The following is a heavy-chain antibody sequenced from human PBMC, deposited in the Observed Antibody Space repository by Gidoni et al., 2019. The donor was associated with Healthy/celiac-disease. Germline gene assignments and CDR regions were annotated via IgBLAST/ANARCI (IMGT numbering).Heavy chain of an antibody. J-gene: IGHJ6*02. CDR2: ISAYNGNT. CDR1: GYTFTSYG. D-gene: IGHD2-15*01. V-gene: IGHV1-18*01. CDR3: ARGRGYCSGGSCYSGEYYYYGMDV. Sequence: QVQLVQSGAEVKKPGASVKVSCKASGYTFTSYGISWVRQAPGQGLEWLGWISAYNGNTNYAQKLQGRVTMTTDTSTSTAYMELRSLRSDDTAVYYCARGRGYCSGGSCYSGEYYYYGMDVWGQGTTVTVSS.